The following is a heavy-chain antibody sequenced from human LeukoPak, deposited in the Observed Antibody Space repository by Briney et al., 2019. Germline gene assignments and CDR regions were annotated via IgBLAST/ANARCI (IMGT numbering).Heavy chain of an antibody. V-gene: IGHV4-34*01. Sequence: SETLSLTCAVYGGSFSGYYWSWIRQPPGEGLEWIGEINHSGSTNYNPSLKSRVTISVDTSKNQFSLNLSSVTAADTAVYYCARVVYNLAAAGPAPALVGEDVWGKGTTVTVSS. D-gene: IGHD6-13*01. CDR2: INHSGST. CDR1: GGSFSGYY. J-gene: IGHJ6*04. CDR3: ARVVYNLAAAGPAPALVGEDV.